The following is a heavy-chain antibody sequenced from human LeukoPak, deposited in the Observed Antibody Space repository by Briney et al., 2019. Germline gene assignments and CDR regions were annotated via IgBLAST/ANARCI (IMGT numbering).Heavy chain of an antibody. CDR3: ATAYPSSGWNNFDY. D-gene: IGHD6-19*01. J-gene: IGHJ4*02. CDR2: IYPGDPDT. Sequence: GESLKISCKGSGYSFTSYWIGWVRQMPGKGLEWMGIIYPGDPDTRYSPSFQGQVTISADKSISTAYLQWSSLKAPDTAMYYCATAYPSSGWNNFDYWGQGTLVTVSS. V-gene: IGHV5-51*01. CDR1: GYSFTSYW.